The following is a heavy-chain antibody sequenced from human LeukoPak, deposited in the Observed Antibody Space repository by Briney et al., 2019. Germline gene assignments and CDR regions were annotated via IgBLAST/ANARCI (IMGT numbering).Heavy chain of an antibody. V-gene: IGHV3-11*01. CDR3: AKDARDGYNWDY. CDR1: GFTFSDYY. D-gene: IGHD5-24*01. Sequence: PGGSLRLSCAASGFTFSDYYMSWIRQAPGKGLEWVSYISSSGSTIYYADSVKGRFTISRDNSKNTLYLQMNSLRAEDTAVYYCAKDARDGYNWDYWGQGTLVTVSS. J-gene: IGHJ4*02. CDR2: ISSSGSTI.